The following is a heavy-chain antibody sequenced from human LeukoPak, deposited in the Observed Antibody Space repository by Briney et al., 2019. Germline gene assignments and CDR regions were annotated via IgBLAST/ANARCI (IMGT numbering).Heavy chain of an antibody. CDR2: INERGTDS. CDR1: GFTFSGHW. Sequence: GGSLRLSCTASGFTFSGHWIHWVRQPPGMGLVWVSRINERGTDSMYAESVKGRFTISRDNSKNTLYLQMNSLRAEDTAVYYCARDTYRQWLTQGGYFQHWGQGTLVTVSS. CDR3: ARDTYRQWLTQGGYFQH. V-gene: IGHV3-74*03. D-gene: IGHD6-19*01. J-gene: IGHJ1*01.